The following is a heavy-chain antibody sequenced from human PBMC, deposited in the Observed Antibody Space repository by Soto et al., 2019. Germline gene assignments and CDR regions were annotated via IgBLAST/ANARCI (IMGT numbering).Heavy chain of an antibody. D-gene: IGHD3-22*01. CDR2: MNPNSGNT. J-gene: IGHJ4*02. CDR1: GYTFTSYD. V-gene: IGHV1-8*01. Sequence: VASVKVSCKASGYTFTSYDINWVRQATGQGLEWMGWMNPNSGNTGYAQKFQGRVTMTRNTSISTAYMELSSLRSEDTTVYYCATDLMITMIRALGYWGQGTLVTVSS. CDR3: ATDLMITMIRALGY.